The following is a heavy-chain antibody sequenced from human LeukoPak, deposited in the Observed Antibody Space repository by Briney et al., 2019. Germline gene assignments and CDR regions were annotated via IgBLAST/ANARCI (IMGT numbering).Heavy chain of an antibody. CDR3: ARHGSSYSFDY. CDR2: IYYGGSA. D-gene: IGHD6-13*01. Sequence: SDTLSLSCNVSGGXVGGYYCSWIRQSPGKGLEWIGYIYYGGSANYNPSLKSRATISIDRSKNQFSLKLSSLTAADTAVYYCARHGSSYSFDYWGQGNLVTVSS. CDR1: GGXVGGYY. V-gene: IGHV4-59*08. J-gene: IGHJ4*02.